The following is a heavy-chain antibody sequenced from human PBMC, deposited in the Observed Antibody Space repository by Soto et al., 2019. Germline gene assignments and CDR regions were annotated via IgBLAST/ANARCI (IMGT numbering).Heavy chain of an antibody. D-gene: IGHD3-10*01. V-gene: IGHV4-30-4*01. CDR1: GGSISSGDYY. CDR3: ASSYGSGSYYSIAP. J-gene: IGHJ5*02. CDR2: IYYSGST. Sequence: SETLSLTCTVSGGSISSGDYYWSWIRQPPGKGLEWIGYIYYSGSTYYNPSLKSRVTISVDTSKNQFSLKLSSVTAADTAVYYCASSYGSGSYYSIAPWGQGTLVTVSS.